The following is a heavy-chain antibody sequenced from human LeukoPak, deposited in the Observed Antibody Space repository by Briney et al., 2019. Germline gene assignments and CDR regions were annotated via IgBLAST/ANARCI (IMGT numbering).Heavy chain of an antibody. CDR3: ARVYDFWSGYPLSYFDY. J-gene: IGHJ4*02. V-gene: IGHV3-7*01. CDR2: IKQDGSEK. Sequence: GGSLRLSCAASGFTFSSYWMSWVRQAPGKGLEWVANIKQDGSEKYYVDSVKGRFTISGDNAKNSLYLQMNSLRAEDTAVYYCARVYDFWSGYPLSYFDYWGQGTLVTVSS. CDR1: GFTFSSYW. D-gene: IGHD3-3*01.